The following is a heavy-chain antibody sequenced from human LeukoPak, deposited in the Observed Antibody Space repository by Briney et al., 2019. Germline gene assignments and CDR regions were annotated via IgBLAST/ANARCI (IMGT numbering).Heavy chain of an antibody. CDR2: ISGSGGST. Sequence: GGPLRLSCAASGFTFSSYAMSWVRQAPGKGLEWVSAISGSGGSTYYADSVKGRFTISRDNSKNTLYLQMNSLRAEDTAVYYCAKDPTIAVAGLDDYWGQGTLVTVSS. J-gene: IGHJ4*02. D-gene: IGHD6-19*01. CDR3: AKDPTIAVAGLDDY. CDR1: GFTFSSYA. V-gene: IGHV3-23*01.